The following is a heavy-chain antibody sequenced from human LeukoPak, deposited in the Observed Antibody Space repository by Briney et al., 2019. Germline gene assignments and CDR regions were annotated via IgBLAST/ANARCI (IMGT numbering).Heavy chain of an antibody. CDR3: VRGGRATFDA. V-gene: IGHV3-7*01. Sequence: GGSLRLSCAVSGFDFSGYWITWVRQAPGKGLEWVATMNHEGSETYYLHSVKGRFTISRDNAENSLYLLMNGLRPEDTALYYCVRGGRATFDAWGQGTLVTVSS. CDR2: MNHEGSET. J-gene: IGHJ4*02. CDR1: GFDFSGYW. D-gene: IGHD5-12*01.